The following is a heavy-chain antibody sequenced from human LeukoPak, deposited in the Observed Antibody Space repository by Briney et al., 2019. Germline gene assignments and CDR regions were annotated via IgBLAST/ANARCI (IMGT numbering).Heavy chain of an antibody. J-gene: IGHJ5*02. CDR2: IMPYFGTA. CDR1: VGTFSSYA. Sequence: SLKLSCKASVGTFSSYAISWVRQSPGQGLEWVRGIMPYFGTANYEQKFQGRDRITTDEPTRTDNKELSSLRSEDTAVNSCARGPGDSSGYWGYNWFDPWGQGTLVTVSS. D-gene: IGHD3-22*01. CDR3: ARGPGDSSGYWGYNWFDP. V-gene: IGHV1-69*05.